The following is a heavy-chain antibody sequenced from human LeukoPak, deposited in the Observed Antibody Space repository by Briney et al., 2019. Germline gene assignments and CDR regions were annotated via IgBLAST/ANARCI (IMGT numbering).Heavy chain of an antibody. J-gene: IGHJ4*02. CDR3: AKDILGDYDFLFDY. D-gene: IGHD3/OR15-3a*01. CDR2: ISWNSGSI. V-gene: IGHV3-9*01. Sequence: GGSLRLSCAASGFTFDDYAMHWVRQAPGKGLEWVSGISWNSGSIGYADSVKGRFTISRDNAKNSLYLQMNSLRAEDTALYYCAKDILGDYDFLFDYWGQGTLVTVSS. CDR1: GFTFDDYA.